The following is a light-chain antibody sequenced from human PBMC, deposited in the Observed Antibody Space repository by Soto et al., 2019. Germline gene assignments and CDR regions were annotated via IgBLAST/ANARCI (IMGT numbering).Light chain of an antibody. V-gene: IGKV3D-20*02. Sequence: EIVLTQSPGTLSLSPGEGATLSCRASQSVPSDYLAWYQQKPGQAPRLLIYGASSRATAIPDRFSGSGSGTDFTLSISRLEPEDFAAYYCQQRTNWPLTFGGGTKVQIK. J-gene: IGKJ4*01. CDR1: QSVPSDY. CDR3: QQRTNWPLT. CDR2: GAS.